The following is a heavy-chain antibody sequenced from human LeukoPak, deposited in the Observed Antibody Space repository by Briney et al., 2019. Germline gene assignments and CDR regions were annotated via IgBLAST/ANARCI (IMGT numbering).Heavy chain of an antibody. Sequence: SETLSLTCTVSGGSISGSTYHWGWIRQPPGKGLEWVGSIYYTGSTYYNSSLKSRVTMSVDTSKNQLSLRLSSVTAADTAIYYCARGRDNYGWGTYRNLDYWGPGTLVAVSS. V-gene: IGHV4-39*01. CDR2: IYYTGST. J-gene: IGHJ4*02. D-gene: IGHD3-16*02. CDR3: ARGRDNYGWGTYRNLDY. CDR1: GGSISGSTYH.